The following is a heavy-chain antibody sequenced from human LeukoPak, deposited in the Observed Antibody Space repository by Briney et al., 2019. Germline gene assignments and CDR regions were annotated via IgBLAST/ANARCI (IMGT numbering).Heavy chain of an antibody. CDR1: GFTVSSNY. CDR2: IYSGGST. V-gene: IGHV3-53*01. J-gene: IGHJ6*02. D-gene: IGHD6-13*01. Sequence: GGSLRLSCAASGFTVSSNYMSWVRQAPGKGLEWVSVIYSGGSTYYADSVKGRFTISRDNSKNTLYLQMNSLRAEDTAVYYCARDLRSIAAAGWDCYYGMDVWGQGTTVTVSS. CDR3: ARDLRSIAAAGWDCYYGMDV.